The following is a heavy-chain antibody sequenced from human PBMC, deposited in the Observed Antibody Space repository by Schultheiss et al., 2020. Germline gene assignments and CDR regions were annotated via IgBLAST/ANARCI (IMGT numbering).Heavy chain of an antibody. CDR2: IGTGGDT. CDR3: AKDRGSSGWYDAFDI. J-gene: IGHJ3*02. CDR1: GFAFSSYA. D-gene: IGHD6-19*01. V-gene: IGHV3-47*01. Sequence: GSLKISCAASGFAFSSYALHWVRRAPGKGLEWVSAIGTGGDTYYADSVMGRFTISRDNAKKSLYLHMNSLIAEDMAVYYCAKDRGSSGWYDAFDIWGQGTMVNVSS.